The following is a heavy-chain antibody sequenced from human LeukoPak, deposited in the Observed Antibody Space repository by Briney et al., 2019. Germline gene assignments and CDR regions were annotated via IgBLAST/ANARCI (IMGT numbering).Heavy chain of an antibody. CDR3: ARVAGYYYYMDV. CDR1: AGSISSGGYY. J-gene: IGHJ6*03. CDR2: IYYSGST. Sequence: SETLSLTCTVSAGSISSGGYYWSWIRQHPGKGLEWIGYIYYSGSTYSNPSLKSRVTISVDTSKNQFSLKLSSLTAADTAVDYCARVAGYYYYMDVWGKGTTVTVS. V-gene: IGHV4-31*03.